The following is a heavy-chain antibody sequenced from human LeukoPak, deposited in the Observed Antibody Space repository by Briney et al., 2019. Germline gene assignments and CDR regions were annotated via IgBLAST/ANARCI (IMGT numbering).Heavy chain of an antibody. CDR3: SLRYCSGSSCPGY. J-gene: IGHJ4*02. CDR1: GFTFSNAW. Sequence: PGGSLRLSCAASGFTFSNAWLSWVRQAPGMGLEWVGRIKSSADGGATDYAAPVKGRFTVSRDDSKDTLYLQMNSLKTEDTAVYYCSLRYCSGSSCPGYWGQGTLVTVSS. CDR2: IKSSADGGAT. V-gene: IGHV3-15*01. D-gene: IGHD2-15*01.